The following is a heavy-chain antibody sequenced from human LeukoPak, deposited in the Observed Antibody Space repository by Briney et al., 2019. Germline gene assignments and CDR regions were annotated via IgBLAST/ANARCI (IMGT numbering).Heavy chain of an antibody. Sequence: PETLSLTCAVYGGSFSGYYWSWIRQPPGKGLEWIGEINHSGSTNYNPSLKSRVTISVDTSKNQFSLKLSSVTAADTAVYYCARGLSQLEYWGQGTLVTVSS. CDR3: ARGLSQLEY. V-gene: IGHV4-34*01. CDR2: INHSGST. D-gene: IGHD2-2*01. J-gene: IGHJ4*02. CDR1: GGSFSGYY.